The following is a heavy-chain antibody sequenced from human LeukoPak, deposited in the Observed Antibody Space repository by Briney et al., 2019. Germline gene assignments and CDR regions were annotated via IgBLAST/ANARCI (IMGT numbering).Heavy chain of an antibody. CDR2: ISGSGGST. Sequence: GGSLRLSCAASGFTFSYHWMTWVRQAPGKGLEWVSAISGSGGSTYYADSVKGRYTISRDNSKNTLYLQMNSLRAEDTAVYYCAKHGSSKPYYFDYWGQGTLVTVSS. D-gene: IGHD3-10*01. J-gene: IGHJ4*02. CDR3: AKHGSSKPYYFDY. V-gene: IGHV3-23*01. CDR1: GFTFSYHW.